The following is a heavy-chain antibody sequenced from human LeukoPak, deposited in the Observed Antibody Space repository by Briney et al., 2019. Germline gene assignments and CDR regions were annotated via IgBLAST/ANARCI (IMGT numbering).Heavy chain of an antibody. Sequence: PGGSLRLSCAASGFTFSSYEMHWVRQAPGKGLEWISYISSSGSISHADSVKGRFTISRDNAKNSLYLQMNSLRVEDTAVYYCARGRDHYYGMDVWGQGTTVTVSS. J-gene: IGHJ6*02. CDR2: ISSSGSI. D-gene: IGHD2-15*01. CDR1: GFTFSSYE. CDR3: ARGRDHYYGMDV. V-gene: IGHV3-48*03.